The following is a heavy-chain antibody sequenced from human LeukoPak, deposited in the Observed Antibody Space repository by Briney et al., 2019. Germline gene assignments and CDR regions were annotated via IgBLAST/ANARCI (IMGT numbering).Heavy chain of an antibody. V-gene: IGHV3-21*01. Sequence: GGSLRLSCAASGFTFSSYSMNWVRQAPGKGLEWVSSISSSSSYIYYADSVKGRFTISRDNAKNSLDLQMNSLKAEDTAGYYCARGAPVADWGQGTLVTVSS. D-gene: IGHD2-15*01. CDR3: ARGAPVAD. J-gene: IGHJ4*02. CDR1: GFTFSSYS. CDR2: ISSSSSYI.